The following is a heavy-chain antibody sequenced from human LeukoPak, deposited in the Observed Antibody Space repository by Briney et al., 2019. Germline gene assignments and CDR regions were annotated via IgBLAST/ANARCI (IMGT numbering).Heavy chain of an antibody. D-gene: IGHD5-12*01. CDR2: ISSSGSTI. CDR3: ERTPLSSRVIRGGYIWSPAFDI. V-gene: IGHV3-11*04. Sequence: PGGSLRLSCAASGFTFSDHFRNWIRQAPGKGLEWVAYISSSGSTIYYAYSVSGRFTISRENAKTTMYLQLNSLRAADTAVYYCERTPLSSRVIRGGYIWSPAFDIWGPGTMVTVSS. CDR1: GFTFSDHF. J-gene: IGHJ3*02.